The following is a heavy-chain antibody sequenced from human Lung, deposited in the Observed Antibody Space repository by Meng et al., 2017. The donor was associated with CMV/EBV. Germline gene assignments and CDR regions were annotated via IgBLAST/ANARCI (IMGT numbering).Heavy chain of an antibody. CDR1: GDSVSSNSAA. CDR2: TFYRSKWYN. V-gene: IGHV6-1*01. Sequence: SETLSLXXAISGDSVSSNSAAWNWIRQSPSRGLEWLGTTFYRSKWYNNYGVSVKSRITINADTSKNQLSLQLTSVTPEDTAVYFCARAGRSYLYYFDYWGQGXLVTVSS. D-gene: IGHD3-22*01. CDR3: ARAGRSYLYYFDY. J-gene: IGHJ4*02.